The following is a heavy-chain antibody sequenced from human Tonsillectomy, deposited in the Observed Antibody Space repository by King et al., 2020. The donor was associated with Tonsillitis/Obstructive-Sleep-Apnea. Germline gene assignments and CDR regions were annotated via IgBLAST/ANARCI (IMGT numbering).Heavy chain of an antibody. CDR3: ANEAVSPFDY. V-gene: IGHV3-30*01. CDR2: LSNDGSKR. CDR1: GFTFSTSV. J-gene: IGHJ4*02. Sequence: VQLVESGGGVVQPGRSLRLSCAASGFTFSTSVMNWVRQAPGKGLEWVAVLSNDGSKRYYADSVKGRFTISRDNSKNTLFLQMNSLRVEDTAVYYCANEAVSPFDYWGQGTLVTVSS. D-gene: IGHD2-8*01.